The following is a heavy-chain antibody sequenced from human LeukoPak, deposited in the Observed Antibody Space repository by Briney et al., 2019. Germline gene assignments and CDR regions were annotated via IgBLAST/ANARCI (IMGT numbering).Heavy chain of an antibody. CDR1: GFTFRNYG. D-gene: IGHD1-1*01. CDR2: IRNDGGDK. CDR3: IKDTNWAFDF. Sequence: GGSLRLSCVASGFTFRNYGMHWVRQAPGKGLEWVAFIRNDGGDKYYADSEKGRFTISRDNSKNTFYMEPSSLRTEDSATYYCIKDTNWAFDFWGQGTLVTVSS. J-gene: IGHJ4*02. V-gene: IGHV3-30*02.